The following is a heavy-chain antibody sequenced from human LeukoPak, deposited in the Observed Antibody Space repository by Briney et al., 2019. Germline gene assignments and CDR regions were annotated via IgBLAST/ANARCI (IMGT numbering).Heavy chain of an antibody. CDR1: GFTFSSNW. CDR2: SNEDGSTT. V-gene: IGHV3-74*01. J-gene: IGHJ4*02. D-gene: IGHD4-17*01. Sequence: GGSLRLSCAASGFTFSSNWMHWVRQAPGKGLVWVSRSNEDGSTTNYADSVKGRFTISRDNAKNTLYLQMNSLRAEDTAVYYCARIMTTVTTVESWGQGTLVTVSS. CDR3: ARIMTTVTTVES.